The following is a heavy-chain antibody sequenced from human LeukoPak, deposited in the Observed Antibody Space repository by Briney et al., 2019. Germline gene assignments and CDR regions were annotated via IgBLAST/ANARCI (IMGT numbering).Heavy chain of an antibody. V-gene: IGHV1-18*01. J-gene: IGHJ4*02. CDR3: ARDADTLSWYSGSYYLDY. D-gene: IGHD1-26*01. CDR2: ISAYNGNT. Sequence: ASVKVSCKASGYTFTSYGISWVRQAPGQGLEWMGWISAYNGNTNYAQKLQGRVTMTTDTSTSTAYMELRSLRSDDTAVYYCARDADTLSWYSGSYYLDYWGQGTLVTVSS. CDR1: GYTFTSYG.